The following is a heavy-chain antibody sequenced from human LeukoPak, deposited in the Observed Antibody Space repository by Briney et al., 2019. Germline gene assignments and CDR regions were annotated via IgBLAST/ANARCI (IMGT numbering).Heavy chain of an antibody. CDR3: ARHRGYCSSTSCYTYWYFDL. D-gene: IGHD2-2*02. V-gene: IGHV5-10-1*01. J-gene: IGHJ2*01. Sequence: GESLKISCKGSGYSFTSYWISWVRQMPGKGREWMGRIDPSDSYTNYSPSFQGHVTISADKSISTAYLQWSSLKASDTAMYYCARHRGYCSSTSCYTYWYFDLWGRGTLVTVSS. CDR1: GYSFTSYW. CDR2: IDPSDSYT.